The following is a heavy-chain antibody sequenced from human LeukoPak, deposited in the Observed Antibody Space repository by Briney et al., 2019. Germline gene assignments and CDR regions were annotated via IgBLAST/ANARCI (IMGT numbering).Heavy chain of an antibody. Sequence: PGGSLRLSCAVSGFSFSSNSMNWVRQAPGKGLEWVSYITSSSSTVYYADSVKGRFTISRDNAKNSLYLQMNSLRDEDTAVYYCARGYGAVDYWGQGTLVTVSS. CDR1: GFSFSSNS. CDR2: ITSSSSTV. J-gene: IGHJ4*02. CDR3: ARGYGAVDY. V-gene: IGHV3-48*02. D-gene: IGHD1-14*01.